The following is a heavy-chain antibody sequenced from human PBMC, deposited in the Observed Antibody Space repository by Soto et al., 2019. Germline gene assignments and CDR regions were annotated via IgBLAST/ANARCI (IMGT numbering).Heavy chain of an antibody. J-gene: IGHJ4*02. D-gene: IGHD2-15*01. CDR3: ARARGGYVFDS. CDR1: GFSLSSEW. V-gene: IGHV3-74*01. CDR2: INSDGSSI. Sequence: EVQLVESGGGLVQPGGSLRLSCAASGFSLSSEWMHWVRQAPGKGLLWVSRINSDGSSIIYADSVRGRFTTSRDIAKNALYLQMNSLRDEDTAVYYCARARGGYVFDSWGQGTLVTVSS.